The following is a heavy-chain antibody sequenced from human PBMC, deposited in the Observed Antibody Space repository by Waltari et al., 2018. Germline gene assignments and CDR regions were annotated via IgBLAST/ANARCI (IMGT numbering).Heavy chain of an antibody. CDR1: GFTFSSYA. CDR3: AKDHRD. J-gene: IGHJ4*02. Sequence: EVQLLESGGGLVQPGGSLRLSCAASGFTFSSYAMSWVRQAPGKGLGLVSSISGSGVSTYYADSVKGRFTISRDNSKNTLYVQMDSLRAEDTAVYFCAKDHRDWGQGTLVTVSS. V-gene: IGHV3-23*01. CDR2: ISGSGVST.